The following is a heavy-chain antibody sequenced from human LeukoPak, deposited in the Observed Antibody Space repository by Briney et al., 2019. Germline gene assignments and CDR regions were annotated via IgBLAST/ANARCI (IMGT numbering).Heavy chain of an antibody. Sequence: SVKVSCKASGGTFSSYAISWVRQAPGQGLEWMGGIIPIFGTANYAQKFQGRVTITADESTSTAYMELSSLRSEDTAVYYCVRDGEGVAISVNYWFDPWGQGTLVTVSS. CDR1: GGTFSSYA. CDR3: VRDGEGVAISVNYWFDP. V-gene: IGHV1-69*13. J-gene: IGHJ5*02. D-gene: IGHD3-10*01. CDR2: IIPIFGTA.